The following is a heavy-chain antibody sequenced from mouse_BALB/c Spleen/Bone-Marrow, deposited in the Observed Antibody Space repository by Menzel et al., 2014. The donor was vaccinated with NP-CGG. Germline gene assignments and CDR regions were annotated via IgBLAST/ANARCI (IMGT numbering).Heavy chain of an antibody. CDR3: ARSTGGPDGFAY. J-gene: IGHJ3*01. CDR2: IDPANGNT. V-gene: IGHV14-3*02. Sequence: VQLQQSGAEPVKPGASVKLSCTASGFNIKDTYMHWVKQRPEQGLEWIGRIDPANGNTKYDPKFQGKATITADTSSNTAYLQLSSLTSEDTAVYYCARSTGGPDGFAYRGQGTLVTVSA. CDR1: GFNIKDTY.